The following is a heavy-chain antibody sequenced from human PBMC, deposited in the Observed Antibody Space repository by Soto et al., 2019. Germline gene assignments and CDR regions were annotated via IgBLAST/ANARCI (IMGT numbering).Heavy chain of an antibody. J-gene: IGHJ4*02. CDR2: ISSSSSYI. CDR3: ARMSGYCSGGSCFYFDC. CDR1: GLTFSSYS. D-gene: IGHD2-15*01. Sequence: EVQLVESGGGLVKPGGSLRLSCAASGLTFSSYSMNWVRQAPGKGLEWVSSISSSSSYIYYADSVKGRFTISRDNAKNSLYLQMNSLRAEDTAVYYCARMSGYCSGGSCFYFDCWGQGTLVTVSS. V-gene: IGHV3-21*01.